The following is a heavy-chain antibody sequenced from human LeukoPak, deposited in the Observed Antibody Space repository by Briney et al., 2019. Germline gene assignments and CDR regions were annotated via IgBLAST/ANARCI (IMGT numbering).Heavy chain of an antibody. V-gene: IGHV4-38-2*02. CDR1: GYSISSGYY. J-gene: IGHJ1*01. D-gene: IGHD3-22*01. Sequence: PSETLSLTCTVSGYSISSGYYWGCIRQPPGKGLVWIGSIYHSGSTYYNPSLKSRVTMSLDPSNKQFSLNLRSVTAADTALYYCARRRYYDGSGYLEWGQGTLLSVSS. CDR2: IYHSGST. CDR3: ARRRYYDGSGYLE.